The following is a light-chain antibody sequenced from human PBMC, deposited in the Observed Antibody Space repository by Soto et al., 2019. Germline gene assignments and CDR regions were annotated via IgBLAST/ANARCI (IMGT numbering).Light chain of an antibody. CDR1: SSDVGGYNY. CDR3: CSYAGSYTWV. V-gene: IGLV2-11*01. CDR2: DVS. Sequence: QSALTQPLSVSGSPGQSVTISCTGTSSDVGGYNYVSWYQQHPGKAPKLMIYDVSKRPSGVPDRFSGSKSGNTASLTISGLQPEDEADYYCCSYAGSYTWVFGGGTKLTVL. J-gene: IGLJ3*02.